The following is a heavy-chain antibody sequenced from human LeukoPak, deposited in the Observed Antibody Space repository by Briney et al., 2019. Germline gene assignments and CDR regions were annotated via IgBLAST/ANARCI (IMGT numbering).Heavy chain of an antibody. V-gene: IGHV3-9*01. Sequence: DRSLRLSCAASGFTFDDYAMHCVRQAPGKGLEWVSGISWNSGSIGYADSVKGRFTISRDNSKNTLYLQMNSLRAEDTAVYYCARVTFTLTPEVDYWGQGTLVTVSS. CDR2: ISWNSGSI. CDR1: GFTFDDYA. D-gene: IGHD1-14*01. J-gene: IGHJ4*02. CDR3: ARVTFTLTPEVDY.